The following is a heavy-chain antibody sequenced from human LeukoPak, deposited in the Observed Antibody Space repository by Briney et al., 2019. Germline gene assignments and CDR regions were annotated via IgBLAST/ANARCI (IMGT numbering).Heavy chain of an antibody. CDR1: GFTFNSYG. V-gene: IGHV3-30*02. J-gene: IGHJ4*02. Sequence: GGSLILSCAASGFTFNSYGMHLVRQAPGKGLEWAAFIRYDGSNKYYADSVKGRFTISRDNSKNTLYLQMNSLRAEDTAVYYCAKDKGSRWSPLDYWGQGTLVTVSS. D-gene: IGHD6-19*01. CDR2: IRYDGSNK. CDR3: AKDKGSRWSPLDY.